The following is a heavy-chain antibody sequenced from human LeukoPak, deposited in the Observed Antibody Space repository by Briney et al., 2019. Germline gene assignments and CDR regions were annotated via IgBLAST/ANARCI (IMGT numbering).Heavy chain of an antibody. CDR2: ITSSTSYT. CDR1: GFTFSDYY. Sequence: GGSLRLSCAASGFTFSDYYMTWIRQAPGKGLEWVSYITSSTSYTNYADSVKGRFTMSRDNAKNSLYLQMNSLRAEDTAVYYCARGHGGNVDFWGQGSLVTVSS. V-gene: IGHV3-11*05. D-gene: IGHD4-23*01. CDR3: ARGHGGNVDF. J-gene: IGHJ4*02.